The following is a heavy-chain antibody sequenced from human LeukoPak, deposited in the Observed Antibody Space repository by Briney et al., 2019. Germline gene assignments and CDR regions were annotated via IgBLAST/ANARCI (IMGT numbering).Heavy chain of an antibody. CDR3: AKDSFRYSGSYDY. J-gene: IGHJ4*02. CDR1: GFTFSSYG. D-gene: IGHD1-26*01. V-gene: IGHV3-30*18. Sequence: GGSLRLSCAASGFTFSSYGMHWVRQAPGKGLEWVAVISYDGNNKFYADSVKGRFTISRDSSKNTLNLHMNSLKTEDTAIYYCAKDSFRYSGSYDYWGQGTLVTVSS. CDR2: ISYDGNNK.